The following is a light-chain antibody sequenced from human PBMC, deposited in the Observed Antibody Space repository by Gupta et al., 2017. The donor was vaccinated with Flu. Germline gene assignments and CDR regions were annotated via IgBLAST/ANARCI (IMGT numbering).Light chain of an antibody. V-gene: IGLV1-51*02. J-gene: IGLJ3*02. CDR2: ENN. CDR1: SSNIGNNY. Sequence: QSVLTHPPSVSAAPGQKVTISCSGSSSNIGNNYISWYQQFPGIAPKLLSYENNKRPSGIPDRFSGSKSGTSATLGITGLQTGDEADYDGGTWDSSLSAWVFGGGTKLTVL. CDR3: GTWDSSLSAWV.